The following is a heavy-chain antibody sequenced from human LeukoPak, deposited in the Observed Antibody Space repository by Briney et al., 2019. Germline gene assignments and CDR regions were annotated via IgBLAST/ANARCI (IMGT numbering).Heavy chain of an antibody. CDR2: IYSSGST. V-gene: IGHV4-59*01. J-gene: IGHJ4*02. CDR1: GGSIRGYY. Sequence: PSETLSLTCNVSGGSIRGYYWSWIRQPPGKGLEWIGYIYSSGSTNYNPALKSRVTMSVDTSKNQFSLKVSSVTAADTAVYYCARIRARYYYDSSGPYYFDYWGQGTLVTVSS. CDR3: ARIRARYYYDSSGPYYFDY. D-gene: IGHD3-22*01.